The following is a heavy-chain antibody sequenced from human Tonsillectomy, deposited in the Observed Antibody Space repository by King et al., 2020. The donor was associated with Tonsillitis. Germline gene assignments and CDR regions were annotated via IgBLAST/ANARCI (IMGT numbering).Heavy chain of an antibody. V-gene: IGHV3-33*01. CDR2: IWYDGSNK. D-gene: IGHD6-6*01. CDR1: GFTFSSYG. Sequence: VQLVESGGGVVQPGRSLRLSCAASGFTFSSYGMHWVRQAPGKGLEWVAVIWYDGSNKYYADSVRGRFTISRDNSKNTLYLQMNSLRAEDTAVYYCARDVKKSDSSSSGDVWGQGTTVTVS. J-gene: IGHJ6*02. CDR3: ARDVKKSDSSSSGDV.